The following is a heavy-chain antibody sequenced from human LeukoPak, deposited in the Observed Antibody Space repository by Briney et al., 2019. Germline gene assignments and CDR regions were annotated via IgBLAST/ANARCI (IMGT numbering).Heavy chain of an antibody. CDR1: GYTFTSYV. Sequence: ASVKVSRKASGYTFTSYVISRVRQAPGQGREWMGWISAYNGNTNYVQKLQSRGTMSTDTSRSTAYRELRTLRSDDTAVYFCARGEYSGSNWGRGTRVTVSS. D-gene: IGHD1-26*01. J-gene: IGHJ4*02. CDR3: ARGEYSGSN. CDR2: ISAYNGNT. V-gene: IGHV1-18*01.